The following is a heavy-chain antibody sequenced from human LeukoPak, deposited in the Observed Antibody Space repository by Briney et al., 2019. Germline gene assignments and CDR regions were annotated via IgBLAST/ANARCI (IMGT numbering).Heavy chain of an antibody. CDR1: GGSIRPSSYY. V-gene: IGHV4-39*07. Sequence: SEILSLTRLVSGGSIRPSSYYWGWIRQTPGKGLEWLGRIHYSGSTYYHPSLKSRVTISLESTQFSLNLMSVTPADTATYYCARDDAASYYSWFGTWGQGILVTVSS. CDR3: ARDDAASYYSWFGT. J-gene: IGHJ5*02. CDR2: IHYSGST. D-gene: IGHD1-26*01.